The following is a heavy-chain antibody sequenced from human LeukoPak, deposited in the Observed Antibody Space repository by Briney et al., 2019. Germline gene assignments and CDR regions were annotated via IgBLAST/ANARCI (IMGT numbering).Heavy chain of an antibody. CDR2: IWYDGSDK. CDR1: GFTFSPYG. D-gene: IGHD2-15*01. CDR3: AKASGGAYSPPDS. Sequence: PGGPLRLSCAASGFTFSPYGMHWVRQAPGKGLEWVAVIWYDGSDKYYADSVKGRFTISRDNSKDTLYLQMNSLRVADTAVYYCAKASGGAYSPPDSWGQGTLVTVSS. V-gene: IGHV3-33*06. J-gene: IGHJ4*02.